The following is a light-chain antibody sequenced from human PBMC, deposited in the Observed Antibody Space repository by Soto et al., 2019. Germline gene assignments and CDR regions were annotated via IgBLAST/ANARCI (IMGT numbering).Light chain of an antibody. CDR3: SSYRHSSTYG. Sequence: QSALTQPASVSGSPGQSITISCTGTSSDVGSYDSVSWYQQHPGQAPKLMIYTVSNRASGVPERVSASKSGNTASLTISGLQAGDESDYYCSSYRHSSTYGFGTGTKLTV. J-gene: IGLJ1*01. V-gene: IGLV2-14*01. CDR2: TVS. CDR1: SSDVGSYDS.